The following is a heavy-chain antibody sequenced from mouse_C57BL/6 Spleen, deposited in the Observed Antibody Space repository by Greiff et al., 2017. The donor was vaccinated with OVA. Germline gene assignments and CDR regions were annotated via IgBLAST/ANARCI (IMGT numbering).Heavy chain of an antibody. Sequence: VQLQQSGPELVKPGASVKISCKASGYTFTDYYMNWVKQSHGKSLEWIGDINPNNGGTSYNQKFKGKATLTVDKSSSTAYMELRSLTSEDSAVYYCAIWLRPYYFDYWRQGTTLTVFS. CDR3: AIWLRPYYFDY. J-gene: IGHJ2*01. V-gene: IGHV1-26*01. CDR2: INPNNGGT. D-gene: IGHD2-2*01. CDR1: GYTFTDYY.